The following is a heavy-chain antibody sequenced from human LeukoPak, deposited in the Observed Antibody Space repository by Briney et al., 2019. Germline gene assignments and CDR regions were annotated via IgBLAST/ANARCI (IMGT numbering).Heavy chain of an antibody. V-gene: IGHV3-21*01. D-gene: IGHD3-3*01. CDR3: ARDGVSYYDLWSVYIDY. J-gene: IGHJ4*02. Sequence: PRGSLRLSPAASGFTFSSYSMNWVRQAPGKGLECVSSISSSISYIYYADSVKGRLTISRDNAKNSLYLQMNRLRAEDTAVYYCARDGVSYYDLWSVYIDYWGQGTLVTVSS. CDR1: GFTFSSYS. CDR2: ISSSISYI.